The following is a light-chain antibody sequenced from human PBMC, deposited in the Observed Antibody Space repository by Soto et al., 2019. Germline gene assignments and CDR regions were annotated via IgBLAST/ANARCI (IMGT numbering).Light chain of an antibody. CDR2: LNSDGSL. CDR3: QTWGPGFRV. V-gene: IGLV4-69*01. Sequence: QPVLTQSPSASASLGASVRLTCTLSSGHSTYSIAWHQQQPEKGPRFLMNLNSDGSLSKGDGIPDRFSGSTSGAERYLTISILQSEDEADYYCQTWGPGFRVFGGGTKLTVL. J-gene: IGLJ2*01. CDR1: SGHSTYS.